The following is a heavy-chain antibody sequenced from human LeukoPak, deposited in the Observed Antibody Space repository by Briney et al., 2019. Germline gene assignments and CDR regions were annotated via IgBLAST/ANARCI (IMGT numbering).Heavy chain of an antibody. D-gene: IGHD3-10*01. CDR1: GGTFSSYA. V-gene: IGHV1-46*01. Sequence: ASVKVSCKASGGTFSSYAISWVRQAPGQGLEWMGIINPSGGDTSYAQKFQGRVTMTRDTSTSTVYMELSSLRSEDTAVYYCARGDMYYSGSGSGRDAFDIWGQGTMVTVSS. CDR3: ARGDMYYSGSGSGRDAFDI. J-gene: IGHJ3*02. CDR2: INPSGGDT.